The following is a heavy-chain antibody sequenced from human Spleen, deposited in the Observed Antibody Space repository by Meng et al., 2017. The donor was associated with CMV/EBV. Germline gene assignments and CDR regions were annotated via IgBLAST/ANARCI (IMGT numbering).Heavy chain of an antibody. D-gene: IGHD3-10*01. V-gene: IGHV3-30*02. CDR3: AKDLSIPMGGGNWFDP. CDR1: GFPFFTYG. Sequence: SGFPFFTYGMHWARQAPGKGLEWVSFIRFDGSDKYYIDSVKGRFTVSRDNSKNTLYLQMNSLRAEDTAVYYCAKDLSIPMGGGNWFDPWGQGTLVTVSS. J-gene: IGHJ5*02. CDR2: IRFDGSDK.